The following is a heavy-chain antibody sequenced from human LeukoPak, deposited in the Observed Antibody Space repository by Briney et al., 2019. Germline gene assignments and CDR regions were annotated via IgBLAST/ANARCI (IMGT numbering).Heavy chain of an antibody. D-gene: IGHD2-15*01. CDR2: INHSGST. J-gene: IGHJ5*02. CDR1: GGSFSGYY. Sequence: SETLSLTCAVYGGSFSGYYWSWIRQPPGKGLEWIGEINHSGSTNYNPSLKSRVTISVDTSKNQFSVKLSSVTAADTAVYYCARGRVVAARAVDPWGQGTLVTVSS. CDR3: ARGRVVAARAVDP. V-gene: IGHV4-34*01.